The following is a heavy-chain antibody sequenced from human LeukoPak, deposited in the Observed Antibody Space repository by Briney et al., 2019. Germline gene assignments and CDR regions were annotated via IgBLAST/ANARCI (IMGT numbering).Heavy chain of an antibody. D-gene: IGHD1-1*01. CDR2: IFYSGST. Sequence: NPSETLSLTCTVSSGSISTSNYYWGWVRQPPGKALEWIGNIFYSGSTYYSPSLKSRVTISLDTSRNQFSLKLNSVTAADTAVYYCARVSWFPGTSYYYMDVWGKGTTVTVSS. V-gene: IGHV4-39*07. J-gene: IGHJ6*03. CDR3: ARVSWFPGTSYYYMDV. CDR1: SGSISTSNYY.